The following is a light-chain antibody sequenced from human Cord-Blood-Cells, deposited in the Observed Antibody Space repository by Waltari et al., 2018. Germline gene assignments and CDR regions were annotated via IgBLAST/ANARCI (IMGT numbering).Light chain of an antibody. V-gene: IGLV2-23*01. CDR1: SSDVGRYKL. CDR3: CSYAGSSGWV. CDR2: EGS. J-gene: IGLJ3*02. Sequence: QSALTQPAFVSGSPGQSITLSCTGTSSDVGRYKLVSWYQQHPGKAPKLMIYEGSKRPSGVSNRFSGSKSGNTASLTISGLQAEDEADYYCCSYAGSSGWVFGGGTKLTVL.